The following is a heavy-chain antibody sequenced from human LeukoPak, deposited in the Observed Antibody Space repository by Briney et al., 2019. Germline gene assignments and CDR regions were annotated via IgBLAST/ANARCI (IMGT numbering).Heavy chain of an antibody. D-gene: IGHD1-1*01. J-gene: IGHJ5*02. CDR3: SWELDVSFGRRLEH. CDR2: LKSRGGGETA. CDR1: GFNFNDAW. Sequence: PGGSLRLSCVVSGFNFNDAWMSWVRQAPGKGLEWVGRLKSRGGGETADYSAPVKGRFTVSRDDSQNTLYLQMNSLKIEDTAVYFCSWELDVSFGRRLEHWGQGTLVTVAS. V-gene: IGHV3-15*01.